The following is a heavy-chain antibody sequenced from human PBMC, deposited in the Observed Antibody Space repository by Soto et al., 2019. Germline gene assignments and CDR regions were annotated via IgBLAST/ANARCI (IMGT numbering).Heavy chain of an antibody. V-gene: IGHV3-11*04. CDR1: GFTFSDYY. CDR2: ISGSGSNI. J-gene: IGHJ3*01. D-gene: IGHD3-22*01. Sequence: PGGSLRLSCAASGFTFSDYYISWIRQAPGKGLEWVSYISGSGSNIYYADSVKGRFTISRDNAKNSLFLQMNSLRAEDTAVYYCARDQLYYNDISGRPLNAFDVWGQGTMVTVSS. CDR3: ARDQLYYNDISGRPLNAFDV.